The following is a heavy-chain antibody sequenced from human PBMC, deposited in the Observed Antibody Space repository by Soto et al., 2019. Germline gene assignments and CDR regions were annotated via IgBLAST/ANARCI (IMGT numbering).Heavy chain of an antibody. J-gene: IGHJ4*02. V-gene: IGHV3-33*01. CDR1: GFTFSTYG. D-gene: IGHD3-22*01. CDR2: MWHEGSNK. CDR3: ARDPPEDSGGYFAFDY. Sequence: GGSLRLSCAASGFTFSTYGMHWVRQAPGKGLEWVAVMWHEGSNKYYTDSVKGRFTISRDNSKNTLYLQMNSLRAEDTAVYYCARDPPEDSGGYFAFDYWGQGTLVTVSS.